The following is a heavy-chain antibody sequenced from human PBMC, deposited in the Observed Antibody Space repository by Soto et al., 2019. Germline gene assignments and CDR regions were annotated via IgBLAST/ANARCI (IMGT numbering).Heavy chain of an antibody. V-gene: IGHV3-30*18. J-gene: IGHJ4*02. CDR1: GFTFSSYG. CDR3: AKDNPPPDY. CDR2: ISYDGSNK. Sequence: GGSLRLSCAASGFTFSSYGMHWVRQAPGKGLEWVVVISYDGSNKYYADSVKGRFTISRDNSKNTLYLQMNSLRAEDTAVYYCAKDNPPPDYWGQGTLVTVSS.